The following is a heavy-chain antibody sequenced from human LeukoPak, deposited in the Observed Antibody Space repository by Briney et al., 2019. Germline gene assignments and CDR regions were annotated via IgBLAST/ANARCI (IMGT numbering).Heavy chain of an antibody. CDR1: GFTFSSHW. D-gene: IGHD2-15*01. Sequence: GGSLRLSCAASGFTFSSHWIHWVRQAPGKGLVWVSRINGDGSNTTYADSVKGRFTISRDNAKNTLYLQMNSLRAEDTAVYHCARSKSWYSTDASDIWGQGTMVNVSS. CDR3: ARSKSWYSTDASDI. CDR2: INGDGSNT. J-gene: IGHJ3*02. V-gene: IGHV3-74*03.